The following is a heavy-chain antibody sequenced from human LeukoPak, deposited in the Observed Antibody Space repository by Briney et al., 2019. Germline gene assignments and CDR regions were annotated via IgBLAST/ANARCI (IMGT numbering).Heavy chain of an antibody. J-gene: IGHJ4*02. CDR3: ARDRYGVRSGSCDY. V-gene: IGHV1-18*01. CDR1: GYTFTTHG. D-gene: IGHD1-26*01. CDR2: ISGYDGNT. Sequence: GASVKVSCKASGYTFTTHGISWVRQAPGQGLEWMGWISGYDGNTNLAQKFQGRVTLTTDTSTSTAYMELRSLTSDDTAVYYCARDRYGVRSGSCDYWGQGTLVTVSS.